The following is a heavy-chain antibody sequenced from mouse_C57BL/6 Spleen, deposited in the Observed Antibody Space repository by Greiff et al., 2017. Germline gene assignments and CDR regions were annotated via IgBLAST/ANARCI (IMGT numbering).Heavy chain of an antibody. CDR3: ARYWYFDV. J-gene: IGHJ1*03. CDR2: INPSNGGT. Sequence: QVQLQQPGTELVKPGASGYTFTSYWMHWVKQRPGQGLEWIGNINPSNGGTNYNEKFKSKATLTVDKSSSTAYMQLSSLTSEDSAVYYCARYWYFDVWGTGTTVTVSS. V-gene: IGHV1-53*01. CDR1: GYTFTSYW.